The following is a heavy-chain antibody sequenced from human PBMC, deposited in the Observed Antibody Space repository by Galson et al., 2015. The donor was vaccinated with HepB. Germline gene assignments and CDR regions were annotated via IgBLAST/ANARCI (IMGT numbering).Heavy chain of an antibody. Sequence: SVKVSCKASGYTFTSYAMNWVRQAPGQGLEWMGWINTNTGNPTYAQGFTGRFVFSLDTSVSTAYLQISSLKAEDTAVYYCARDRITMVRGGNNWFDPWGQGTLVTVSS. CDR3: ARDRITMVRGGNNWFDP. J-gene: IGHJ5*02. D-gene: IGHD3-10*01. CDR1: GYTFTSYA. V-gene: IGHV7-4-1*02. CDR2: INTNTGNP.